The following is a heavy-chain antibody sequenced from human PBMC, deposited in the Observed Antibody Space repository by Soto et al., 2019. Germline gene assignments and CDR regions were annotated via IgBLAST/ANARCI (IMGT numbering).Heavy chain of an antibody. CDR2: IYYSGST. J-gene: IGHJ3*02. V-gene: IGHV4-61*01. Sequence: SETLSLTCTVSGGSVSSGSYYWSWIRQPPGKGLEWIGYIYYSGSTNYNPSLKSRVTISVDTSKNQFSLKLSSVTAADTVVYYCARDQTGDGAFDIWGQGTMVTV. D-gene: IGHD7-27*01. CDR3: ARDQTGDGAFDI. CDR1: GGSVSSGSYY.